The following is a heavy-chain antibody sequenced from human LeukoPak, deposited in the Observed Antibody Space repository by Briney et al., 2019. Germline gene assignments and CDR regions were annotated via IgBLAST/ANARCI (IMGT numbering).Heavy chain of an antibody. J-gene: IGHJ4*02. V-gene: IGHV3-21*01. CDR2: ISSSSSYI. CDR3: ARSSGWTGAFDY. Sequence: PGGSLRLSCAASGFTFSSYSMNWVRQAPGKGLEWVSSISSSSSYIYYADSVKGRFTISRDNAKNSLYLQMNSLRAEDTAVYYCARSSGWTGAFDYWGQGTLVTVSS. CDR1: GFTFSSYS. D-gene: IGHD6-19*01.